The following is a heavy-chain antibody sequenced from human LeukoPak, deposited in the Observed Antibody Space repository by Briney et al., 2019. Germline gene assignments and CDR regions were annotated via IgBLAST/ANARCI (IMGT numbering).Heavy chain of an antibody. Sequence: GGSLRLSCAASGFTFSSYSMNWVRQAPGKGLEWVSSISSSSSYIYYADSVKGRFTISRDNAKNSLYLQMNSLRAEDTAVYFCARDARVVLDYWGQGTLVAVSS. V-gene: IGHV3-21*01. CDR3: ARDARVVLDY. D-gene: IGHD2/OR15-2a*01. CDR2: ISSSSSYI. CDR1: GFTFSSYS. J-gene: IGHJ4*02.